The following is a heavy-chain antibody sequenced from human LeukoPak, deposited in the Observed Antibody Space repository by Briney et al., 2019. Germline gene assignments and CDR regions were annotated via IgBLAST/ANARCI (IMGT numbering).Heavy chain of an antibody. CDR3: ARGRCSSTSCYGHNWFDP. CDR2: ISSSGSTI. J-gene: IGHJ5*02. Sequence: GGYLRLSCAASGFTFSDYYMTWIRQAPGKGLDWVSYISSSGSTIYYADSVKGRFTISRDNAKNSLYLQMNSLRAEDTAVYYCARGRCSSTSCYGHNWFDPWGQGTLVTVSS. CDR1: GFTFSDYY. V-gene: IGHV3-11*01. D-gene: IGHD2-2*01.